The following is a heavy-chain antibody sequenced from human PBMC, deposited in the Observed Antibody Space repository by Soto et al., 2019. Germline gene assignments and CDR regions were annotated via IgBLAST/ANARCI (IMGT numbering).Heavy chain of an antibody. CDR2: INPNSGGT. J-gene: IGHJ6*02. CDR3: ARAPRYCSGGSCYYGMDV. D-gene: IGHD2-15*01. CDR1: GYTFTGYY. Sequence: QVQLVQSGAEVKKPGASVKVSCKASGYTFTGYYMHWVRQAPGQGLEWMGWINPNSGGTNYAQKFQGRVTMTRVTSISTAYMDLSRLRSDDTAVYYCARAPRYCSGGSCYYGMDVWGQDTTVTVSS. V-gene: IGHV1-2*02.